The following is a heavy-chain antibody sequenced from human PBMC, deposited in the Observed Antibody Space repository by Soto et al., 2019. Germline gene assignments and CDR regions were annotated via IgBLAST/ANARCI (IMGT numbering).Heavy chain of an antibody. Sequence: ESLKISCKGSGYSFTSYWIGWVRQMPGKGLEWMGIIYPGDSDTRYSPSFQGQVTISADKSISTAYLQWSSLKASDTAMYYCARIRGDYVEGNYFDYWGQGTLVTVSS. V-gene: IGHV5-51*01. CDR2: IYPGDSDT. D-gene: IGHD4-17*01. CDR3: ARIRGDYVEGNYFDY. J-gene: IGHJ4*02. CDR1: GYSFTSYW.